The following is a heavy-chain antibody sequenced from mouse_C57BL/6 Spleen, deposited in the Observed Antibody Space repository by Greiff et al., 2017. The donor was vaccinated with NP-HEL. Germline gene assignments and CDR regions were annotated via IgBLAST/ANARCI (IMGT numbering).Heavy chain of an antibody. CDR3: ASGYYYGSSYIFAY. J-gene: IGHJ3*01. V-gene: IGHV1-54*01. CDR1: GYAFTNYL. Sequence: LQESGAELVRPGPSVKVSCKASGYAFTNYLIEWVKQRPGQGLEWIGVINPGSGGTNYNEKFKGKATLTADKSSSTAYMQLSSLTSEDSAVYFCASGYYYGSSYIFAYWGQGTLVTVSA. D-gene: IGHD1-1*01. CDR2: INPGSGGT.